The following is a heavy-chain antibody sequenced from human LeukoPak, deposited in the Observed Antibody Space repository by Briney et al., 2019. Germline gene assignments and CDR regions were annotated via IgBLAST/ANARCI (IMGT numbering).Heavy chain of an antibody. CDR2: IYHSGST. CDR3: ARDVSTPYNWFDP. CDR1: GGSINSSNW. Sequence: SEILPLTCAVSGGSINSSNWWSWVRQPPGKGLEWIGEIYHSGSTNYNPSLKSRVTISVDKSKNQFSLKLSSVTAADTAVYYCARDVSTPYNWFDPWGQGTLVTVSS. V-gene: IGHV4-4*02. J-gene: IGHJ5*02. D-gene: IGHD2-15*01.